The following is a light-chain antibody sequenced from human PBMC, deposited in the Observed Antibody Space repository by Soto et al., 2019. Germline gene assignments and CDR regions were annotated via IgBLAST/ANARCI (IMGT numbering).Light chain of an antibody. J-gene: IGKJ2*01. Sequence: EIVLTQSPGTLSLSPGERATLSYRASQSVSSSYLAWYQQKPGQAPSLLIYGASSRATGIPDRFSGSGSGTDFTLTISRLESEDFAVYYCQQHGSSPPYTFGQGTKLEIK. V-gene: IGKV3-20*01. CDR2: GAS. CDR1: QSVSSSY. CDR3: QQHGSSPPYT.